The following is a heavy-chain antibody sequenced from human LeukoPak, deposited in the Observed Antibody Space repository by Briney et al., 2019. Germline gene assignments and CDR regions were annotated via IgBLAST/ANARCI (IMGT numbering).Heavy chain of an antibody. J-gene: IGHJ5*02. Sequence: GASVKVSGKASGYTFTGYYMHWVRQAPGQGLEWMGWINPNSGGTNYAQKFQGRVTMTRDTSISTAYMELSRLRSDDTAVYYCARLDDNVDTAMVRVPWGQGTLVTVSS. CDR2: INPNSGGT. D-gene: IGHD5-18*01. V-gene: IGHV1-2*02. CDR1: GYTFTGYY. CDR3: ARLDDNVDTAMVRVP.